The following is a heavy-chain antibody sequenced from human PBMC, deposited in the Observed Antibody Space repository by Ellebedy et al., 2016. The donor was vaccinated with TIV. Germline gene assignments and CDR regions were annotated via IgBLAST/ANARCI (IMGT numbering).Heavy chain of an antibody. J-gene: IGHJ5*02. D-gene: IGHD2-15*01. V-gene: IGHV3-66*03. Sequence: GESLKISCAASGFTVSSNYMSWVRQAPGKGLEWVSVIYNNGNTYYADSVKGRFTISRDNAKNTLYLQMNSLRPEDTAVYYCAKDWASGRSRTGWFDPWGQGTLVTVSS. CDR2: IYNNGNT. CDR1: GFTVSSNY. CDR3: AKDWASGRSRTGWFDP.